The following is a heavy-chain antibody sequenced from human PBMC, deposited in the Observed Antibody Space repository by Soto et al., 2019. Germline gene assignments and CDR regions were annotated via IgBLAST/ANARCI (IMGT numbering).Heavy chain of an antibody. J-gene: IGHJ6*02. CDR2: MNPNSGNT. CDR1: GYTFTSYD. V-gene: IGHV1-8*01. Sequence: GASVKVSCKASGYTFTSYDINWVRQATGQGLEWMGWMNPNSGNTGYAQKFQGRVTMTRNTSISTAYMELSSLRSEDTAVYYCARGAVTTRYYYYYGMDVWGQGTTVTVS. CDR3: ARGAVTTRYYYYYGMDV. D-gene: IGHD4-4*01.